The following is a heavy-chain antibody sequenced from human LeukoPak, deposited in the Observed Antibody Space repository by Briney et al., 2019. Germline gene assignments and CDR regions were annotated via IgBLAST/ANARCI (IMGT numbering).Heavy chain of an antibody. CDR3: ARARAGYYDIFTGYYKLRTFDY. CDR1: GGSISSGSYY. Sequence: TSSETLSLTCTVSGGSISSGSYYWSWIRQHPGKGLEWIGYIYYSGSTYYNPSLKSRVTISVDTSKNQFSLRLSSVTAADTAVYFCARARAGYYDIFTGYYKLRTFDYWGQGSLVTVSS. V-gene: IGHV4-31*03. J-gene: IGHJ4*02. D-gene: IGHD3-9*01. CDR2: IYYSGST.